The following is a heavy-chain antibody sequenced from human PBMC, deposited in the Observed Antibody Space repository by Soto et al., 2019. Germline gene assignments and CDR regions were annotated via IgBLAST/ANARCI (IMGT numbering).Heavy chain of an antibody. CDR2: ISYDGSNK. CDR3: ATHAQTHSSLGHFDY. J-gene: IGHJ4*02. V-gene: IGHV3-30*03. Sequence: PGGSLRLSCAASGFTFSSYGMHWVRQAPGKGLEWVAVISYDGSNKYYADSVKGRFTISRDNSKNTLYLQMNSLRAEDTAVYYCATHAQTHSSLGHFDYWGQGTLVTVSS. D-gene: IGHD6-19*01. CDR1: GFTFSSYG.